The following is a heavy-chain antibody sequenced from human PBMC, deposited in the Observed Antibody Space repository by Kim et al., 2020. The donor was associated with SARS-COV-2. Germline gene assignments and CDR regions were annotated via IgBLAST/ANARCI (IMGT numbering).Heavy chain of an antibody. D-gene: IGHD6-19*01. Sequence: SETLSLTCTVSGVSISTFHWSWIRQPPGKPLEWIGYIYHTGSDNYNPSLKSRVTMSLDTATNQFSLKLSSVTTADTAVYYCAKWAYTSGWGGFDYWGQGILVTVSS. CDR1: GVSISTFH. J-gene: IGHJ4*02. CDR3: AKWAYTSGWGGFDY. CDR2: IYHTGSD. V-gene: IGHV4-59*01.